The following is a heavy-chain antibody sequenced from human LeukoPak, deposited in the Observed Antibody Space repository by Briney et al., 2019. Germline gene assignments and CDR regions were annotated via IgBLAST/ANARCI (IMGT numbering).Heavy chain of an antibody. CDR2: ISGSSSSGRT. J-gene: IGHJ4*02. CDR3: AKMRWELNYFDY. CDR1: RFTFSSNA. Sequence: PGGSLRLSCAASRFTFSSNAMSWVRQAPGKGLEWVSAISGSSSSGRTFYADSVKGRFTISRDNSKNTLYLQMNSLRAEDTAIYYCAKMRWELNYFDYWGQGILVTVSS. D-gene: IGHD4-23*01. V-gene: IGHV3-23*01.